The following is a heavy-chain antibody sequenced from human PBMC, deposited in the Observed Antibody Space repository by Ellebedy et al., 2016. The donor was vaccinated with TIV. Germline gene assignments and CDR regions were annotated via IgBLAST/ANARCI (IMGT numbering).Heavy chain of an antibody. Sequence: PGGSLRLSCAASGFTFSSYGMYWVRPTPGSGLESVAFIWFDGSNDYYEDSVKGRFTISRANSKNPLYLQMTSLTAEDTAAYYFARQFQQLTRPCGMDGWGQGTTVTVSS. CDR1: GFTFSSYG. V-gene: IGHV3-33*07. J-gene: IGHJ6*02. CDR3: ARQFQQLTRPCGMDG. D-gene: IGHD6-13*01. CDR2: IWFDGSND.